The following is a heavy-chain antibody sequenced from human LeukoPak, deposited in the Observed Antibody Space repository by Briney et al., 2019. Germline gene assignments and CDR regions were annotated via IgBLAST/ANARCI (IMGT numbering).Heavy chain of an antibody. D-gene: IGHD3-10*01. Sequence: GGSLRLSCAASLFTFSDSYMSWIRQAPGKGLEWVSYISRSSSYTKYADSVKGRFTIPRDSAKNSLYLQMNSLRAEDTAVYYCAREQKLYDGSGSSTFDFWGQGTLVTVSS. J-gene: IGHJ4*02. V-gene: IGHV3-11*05. CDR1: LFTFSDSY. CDR2: ISRSSSYT. CDR3: AREQKLYDGSGSSTFDF.